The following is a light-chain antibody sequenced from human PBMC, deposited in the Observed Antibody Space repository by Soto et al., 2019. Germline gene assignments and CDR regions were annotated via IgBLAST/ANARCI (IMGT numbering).Light chain of an antibody. V-gene: IGKV3-20*01. CDR2: DAS. CDR3: QQYGSSPGT. CDR1: QSVSSNY. J-gene: IGKJ4*01. Sequence: VVLTQSPGTLSLSPGERATLSCRASQSVSSNYLAWYQQKPDQAPRLLMYDASSRATGIPDRFSGSGSGTDFTPTFSSLEPEDFAMYYCQQYGSSPGTFGGGTKVEIK.